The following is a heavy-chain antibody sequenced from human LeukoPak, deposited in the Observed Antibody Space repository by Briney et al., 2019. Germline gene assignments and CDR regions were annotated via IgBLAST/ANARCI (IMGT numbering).Heavy chain of an antibody. D-gene: IGHD3-10*01. CDR3: AKSNGYGLVDI. Sequence: ASETLSLTCAVYGGSFSGYYWGWIRQPPGKGLEWIGNIFYSGSTYYSPSLRSRVTISLDTSRNQFSLKLNSVTAADTAVYYCAKSNGYGLVDIWGQGTMVTVSS. V-gene: IGHV4-34*12. CDR1: GGSFSGYY. J-gene: IGHJ3*02. CDR2: IFYSGST.